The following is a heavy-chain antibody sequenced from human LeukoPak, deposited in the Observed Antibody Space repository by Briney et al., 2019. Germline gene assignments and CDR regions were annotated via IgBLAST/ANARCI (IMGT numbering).Heavy chain of an antibody. CDR2: MNPNSGNT. V-gene: IGHV1-8*03. J-gene: IGHJ6*03. CDR3: ARAMGGVLRFLYYYYMDV. CDR1: GYTFTSYD. Sequence: GASVKVSCKASGYTFTSYDINWVRQATGQGLEWMGWMNPNSGNTGYAQKFQGRVTITRNTSISTAYMELSSLRSEDTAVYYCARAMGGVLRFLYYYYMDVWGKGTTVTVSS. D-gene: IGHD3-3*01.